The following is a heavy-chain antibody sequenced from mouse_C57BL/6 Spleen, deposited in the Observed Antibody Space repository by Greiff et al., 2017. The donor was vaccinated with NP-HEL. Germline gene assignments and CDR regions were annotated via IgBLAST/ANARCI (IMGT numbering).Heavy chain of an antibody. CDR3: ARIYYDNYFDY. CDR2: IYPGDGDT. Sequence: QVQLKESGPELVKPGASVKISCKASGYAFSSSWMNWVKQRPGKGLEWIGRIYPGDGDTNYNGKFKGKATLTADKSSSTAYMQLSSLTSEDSAVYFCARIYYDNYFDYWGQGTTLTVSS. CDR1: GYAFSSSW. D-gene: IGHD2-4*01. J-gene: IGHJ2*01. V-gene: IGHV1-82*01.